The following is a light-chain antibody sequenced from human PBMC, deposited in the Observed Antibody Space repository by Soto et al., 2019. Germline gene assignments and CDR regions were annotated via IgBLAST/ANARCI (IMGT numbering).Light chain of an antibody. Sequence: DIQMTQSPSSLSASVGDRVTITCRASQGISNNLAWYQQKPGKVPKLLIYGASTLQSGVPSRFSSSGSGTEFSLTISSLQPEDVATDYCQKYDSAPLTFGQGTKVEFK. V-gene: IGKV1-27*01. J-gene: IGKJ1*01. CDR2: GAS. CDR3: QKYDSAPLT. CDR1: QGISNN.